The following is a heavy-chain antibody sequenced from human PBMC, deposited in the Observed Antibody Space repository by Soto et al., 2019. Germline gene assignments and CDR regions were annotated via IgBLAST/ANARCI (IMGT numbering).Heavy chain of an antibody. V-gene: IGHV1-18*01. J-gene: IGHJ4*02. CDR1: GYTFSDYG. Sequence: QVQLVQSGADVKKPGASVKVSCKASGYTFSDYGVSWVRQAPGQDLEWMGWISSKNGNTNFAQKFRGRVTMTTDPSTSTVYMELRSLRPDDTAVYYCAREPPETPPDYWGQGTLVTVSS. CDR2: ISSKNGNT. CDR3: AREPPETPPDY.